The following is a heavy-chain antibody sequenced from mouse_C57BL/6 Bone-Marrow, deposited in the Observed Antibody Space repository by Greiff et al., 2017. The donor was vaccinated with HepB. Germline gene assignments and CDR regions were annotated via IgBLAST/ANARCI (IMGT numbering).Heavy chain of an antibody. CDR3: ARDLYDGYHFYYAMDY. CDR2: SRNKANDYTT. CDR1: GFTFSDFY. Sequence: EVNLVESGGGLVQSGRSLRLSCATSGFTFSDFYMEWVRQAPGKGLEWIAASRNKANDYTTEYSASVKGRFIVSRDTSQSILYLQMNALRAEDTAIYYCARDLYDGYHFYYAMDYWGQGTSVTVSS. V-gene: IGHV7-1*01. D-gene: IGHD2-3*01. J-gene: IGHJ4*01.